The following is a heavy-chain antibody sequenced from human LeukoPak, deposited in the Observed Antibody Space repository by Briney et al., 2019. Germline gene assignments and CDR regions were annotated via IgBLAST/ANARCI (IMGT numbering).Heavy chain of an antibody. Sequence: PSETLSLTCAVYGGSFSGYYWSWIRQPPGKGLEWIGEINQSGSTNYNPSLKSRVTISVDTSKNQFSLKLSSVTAADTAVYYCARAPHYDFWSGYRQGGLRYFDLWGRGTLVTVSS. J-gene: IGHJ2*01. CDR1: GGSFSGYY. CDR3: ARAPHYDFWSGYRQGGLRYFDL. V-gene: IGHV4-34*01. D-gene: IGHD3-3*01. CDR2: INQSGST.